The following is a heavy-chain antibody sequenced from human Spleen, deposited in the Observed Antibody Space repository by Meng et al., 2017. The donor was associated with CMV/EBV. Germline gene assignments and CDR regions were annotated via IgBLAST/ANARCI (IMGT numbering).Heavy chain of an antibody. CDR1: GGSFNGYF. CDR3: ARALCVGTSCYSGMDV. D-gene: IGHD2-2*01. Sequence: SETLSLTCAVYGGSFNGYFWSWIRQPPGKGLEWIGEINHVERTNYNPSLESRVTISLDTSRNQFSLRLNSVTAADTAVYYCARALCVGTSCYSGMDVWGQGTTVTVSS. V-gene: IGHV4-34*01. J-gene: IGHJ6*02. CDR2: INHVERT.